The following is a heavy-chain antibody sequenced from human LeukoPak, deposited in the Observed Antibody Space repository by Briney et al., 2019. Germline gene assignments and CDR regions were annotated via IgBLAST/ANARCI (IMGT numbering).Heavy chain of an antibody. CDR1: GFTFSSAW. V-gene: IGHV3-7*01. CDR2: VNQDGSGK. J-gene: IGHJ6*03. CDR3: ARDPGYCSGGSCQYYYYYYMDV. D-gene: IGHD2-15*01. Sequence: GGSLRLSCAASGFTFSSAWMSWVRQAPGKGLEWVANVNQDGSGKYYVDSVKGRFTISKDNAKNSLYLQMNSLRAEDTAVYYCARDPGYCSGGSCQYYYYYYMDVWGKGTTVTVSS.